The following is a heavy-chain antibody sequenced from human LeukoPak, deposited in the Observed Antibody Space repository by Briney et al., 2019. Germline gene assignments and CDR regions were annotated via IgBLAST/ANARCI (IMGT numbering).Heavy chain of an antibody. V-gene: IGHV4-4*07. CDR2: IYTSEFT. D-gene: IGHD6-13*01. J-gene: IGHJ5*02. CDR1: GGSISGYY. Sequence: SETPSLTCTVSGGSISGYYWSWIRQPAGKGLELIGRIYTSEFTNYNPSLKSRVIMSVDTSKNQFSLKLNSVTAADTAVYYCARALSRSSSWEFDPWGQGILVTVSS. CDR3: ARALSRSSSWEFDP.